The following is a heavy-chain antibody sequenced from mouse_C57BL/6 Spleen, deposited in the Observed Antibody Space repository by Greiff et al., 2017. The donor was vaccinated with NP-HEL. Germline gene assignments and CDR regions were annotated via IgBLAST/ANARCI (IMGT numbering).Heavy chain of an antibody. CDR2: ISSGSSTI. Sequence: EVQLQESGGGLVKPGGSLKLSCAASGFTFSDYGMHWVRQAPEKGLEWVAYISSGSSTIYYADTVKGRFTISRDNAKNTLFLQMTSLRSEDTAMYYCARERKGFAYWGQGTLVTVSA. V-gene: IGHV5-17*01. CDR1: GFTFSDYG. J-gene: IGHJ3*01. CDR3: ARERKGFAY.